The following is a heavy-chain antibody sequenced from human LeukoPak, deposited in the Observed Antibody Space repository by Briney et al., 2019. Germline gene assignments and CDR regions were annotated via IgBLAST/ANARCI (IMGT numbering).Heavy chain of an antibody. V-gene: IGHV4-34*01. Sequence: SETLSLTCAVYGGSFTGYYWNWIRQSPGKGLEWTGEINHSGTTNYNPSLKSRVTISVDTSQIQFSLKLSSVTAADTAVYYCARTLDTSGYYRNFDYWGQGTLVTVSS. CDR1: GGSFTGYY. J-gene: IGHJ4*02. CDR2: INHSGTT. CDR3: ARTLDTSGYYRNFDY. D-gene: IGHD3-22*01.